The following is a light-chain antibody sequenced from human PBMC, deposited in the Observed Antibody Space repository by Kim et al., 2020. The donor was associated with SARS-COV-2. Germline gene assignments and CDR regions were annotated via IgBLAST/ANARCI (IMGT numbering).Light chain of an antibody. Sequence: SYELTQPPSVSVAPGKTARITCGGNNIASNSVHWYQQKPGQAPVLVIYYDSDRPSGIPERFSGSNSGNTATLTISRVEAGDEADYYRQVWDSSSDPAVFG. CDR3: QVWDSSSDPAV. CDR1: NIASNS. CDR2: YDS. V-gene: IGLV3-21*04. J-gene: IGLJ2*01.